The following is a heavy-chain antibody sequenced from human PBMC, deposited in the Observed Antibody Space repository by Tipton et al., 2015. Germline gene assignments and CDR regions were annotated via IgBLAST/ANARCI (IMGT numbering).Heavy chain of an antibody. D-gene: IGHD5-18*01. Sequence: TLSLTCTVSGGSVSSSSYYWGWIRQPPGKALEWIGRIYYNKDTDYNPSLKSRVTISVDTSKNQFSLRLNSVTAADTAVYYCARLRAMTETFDSWGQGTLVTVSP. CDR3: ARLRAMTETFDS. CDR2: IYYNKDT. J-gene: IGHJ4*02. V-gene: IGHV4-39*01. CDR1: GGSVSSSSYY.